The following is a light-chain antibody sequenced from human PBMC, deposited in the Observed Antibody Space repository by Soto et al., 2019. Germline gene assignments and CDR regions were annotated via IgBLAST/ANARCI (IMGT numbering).Light chain of an antibody. Sequence: DIQMTQSPSTLSASVGDRVTITCRASQSINIWLAWYQQKPGKAPKVLIYDASSLKSGVPSRFSGSGSGTEFTLTISSLQPDDFATYYSQQYKSYSWTFGQGTKVDIK. CDR1: QSINIW. CDR2: DAS. V-gene: IGKV1-5*01. CDR3: QQYKSYSWT. J-gene: IGKJ1*01.